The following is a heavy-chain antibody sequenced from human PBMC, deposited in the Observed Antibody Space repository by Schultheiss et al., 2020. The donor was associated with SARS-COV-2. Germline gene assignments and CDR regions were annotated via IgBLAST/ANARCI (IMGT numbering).Heavy chain of an antibody. CDR2: ISYDGTIT. Sequence: GGSLRLSCAASGLTFSRFGMHWVRQAPGKGLEWMATISYDGTITYYADSVKGRFTISRDNSNSILYLQMSSLRVEDTAVYYCAKGGPPYNWNDQNFDYWGQGTLVTVSS. J-gene: IGHJ4*02. V-gene: IGHV3-30*18. D-gene: IGHD1-20*01. CDR3: AKGGPPYNWNDQNFDY. CDR1: GLTFSRFG.